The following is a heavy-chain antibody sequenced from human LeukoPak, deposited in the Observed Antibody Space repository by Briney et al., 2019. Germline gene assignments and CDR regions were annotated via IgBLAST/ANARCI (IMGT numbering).Heavy chain of an antibody. V-gene: IGHV1-8*01. CDR1: GYTFTSYD. Sequence: ASVKVSCKASGYTFTSYDINWVRQATGQGLEWMGWMNPNSGDTGYAQKFQGRVTMTRNTSISTAYMELSSLRSEDTAVYYCARVRGDSGYDPIDYWGQGTLVTVSS. CDR2: MNPNSGDT. J-gene: IGHJ4*02. D-gene: IGHD5-12*01. CDR3: ARVRGDSGYDPIDY.